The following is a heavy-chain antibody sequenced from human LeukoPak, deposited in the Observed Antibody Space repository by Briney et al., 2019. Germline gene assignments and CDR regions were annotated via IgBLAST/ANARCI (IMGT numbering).Heavy chain of an antibody. CDR1: GYTFTSYA. D-gene: IGHD6-6*01. Sequence: ASVKVSCKASGYTFTSYAMNWVRQAPGQGLEWMGWINPNSGGTNYAQKFQGRVTMTRDTSISTAYMELSRLRSDDTAVYYCARGGYSSSHGLQDFDYWGQGTLVTVSS. CDR3: ARGGYSSSHGLQDFDY. CDR2: INPNSGGT. J-gene: IGHJ4*02. V-gene: IGHV1-2*02.